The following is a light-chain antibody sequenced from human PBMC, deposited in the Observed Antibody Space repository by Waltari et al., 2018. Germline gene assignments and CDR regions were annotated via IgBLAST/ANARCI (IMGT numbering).Light chain of an antibody. V-gene: IGLV2-14*03. J-gene: IGLJ3*02. CDR3: SSYTSRNTWL. CDR2: DVS. Sequence: QSALIQPASVSGSPGQSSTISRSGCHSDLVSSNFVSWNQQHPGKAPKLMIYDVSSRPSVFSNRFSGSKSGNSASLTISGLQTEDEADYYCSSYTSRNTWLFGGGTKVTVL. CDR1: HSDLVSSNF.